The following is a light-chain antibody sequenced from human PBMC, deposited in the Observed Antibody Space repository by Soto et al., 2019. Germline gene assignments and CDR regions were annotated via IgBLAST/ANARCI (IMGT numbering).Light chain of an antibody. CDR1: QSVSIY. CDR2: AAS. V-gene: IGKV1-39*01. J-gene: IGKJ1*01. CDR3: QQSYSTPPWT. Sequence: DVPMTQSPSSLSASVGDRVTITCRASQSVSIYLNWYQQKPGKAPNLLISAASSLQNGVPSRFRGSGSGTDFTLTISGLQPEDFATYYCQQSYSTPPWTFGQGTKVDI.